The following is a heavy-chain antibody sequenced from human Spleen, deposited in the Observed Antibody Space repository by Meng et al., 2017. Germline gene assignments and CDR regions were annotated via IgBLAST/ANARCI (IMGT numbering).Heavy chain of an antibody. CDR1: GGTFRSYV. CDR3: ARVEWELLGAFDI. D-gene: IGHD1-26*01. J-gene: IGHJ3*02. V-gene: IGHV1-69*06. CDR2: IIPIFGTT. Sequence: SVKVSCKASGGTFRSYVISWVRQAPGQGLEWMGGIIPIFGTTDYAQKFQGRVKITADKSTNTAYMELSSLRSEDTAVYYCARVEWELLGAFDIWGQGTMVTVSS.